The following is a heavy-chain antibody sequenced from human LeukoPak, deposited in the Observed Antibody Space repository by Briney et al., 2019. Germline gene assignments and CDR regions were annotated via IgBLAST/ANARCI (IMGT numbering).Heavy chain of an antibody. J-gene: IGHJ4*02. V-gene: IGHV1-2*02. CDR3: ARVQITMVQQPKFDY. CDR2: INPNGGGT. D-gene: IGHD3-10*01. CDR1: GYTFTGYY. Sequence: EASVKVSCKASGYTFTGYYMHWVRQAPGQGLEWMGWINPNGGGTNYAQKFQDRVTMTRDTSISTAYMELSRLRSDDTAVYYCARVQITMVQQPKFDYWGQGTLVTVSS.